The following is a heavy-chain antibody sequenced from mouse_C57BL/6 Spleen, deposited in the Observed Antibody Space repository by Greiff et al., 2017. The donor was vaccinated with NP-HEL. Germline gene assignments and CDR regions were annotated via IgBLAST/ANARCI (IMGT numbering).Heavy chain of an antibody. CDR3: AELYYDYEGIAW. J-gene: IGHJ3*01. CDR2: IWRGGST. D-gene: IGHD2-4*01. V-gene: IGHV2-5*01. Sequence: VQLQQSGPGLVQPSQSLSITCTVSGFSLTSYGVHWVRQSPGKGLEWLGVIWRGGSTDYNSAFISRLSITKDNSKSQVFIKMNSLQADDTAICCCAELYYDYEGIAWWGQGTLVTVSA. CDR1: GFSLTSYG.